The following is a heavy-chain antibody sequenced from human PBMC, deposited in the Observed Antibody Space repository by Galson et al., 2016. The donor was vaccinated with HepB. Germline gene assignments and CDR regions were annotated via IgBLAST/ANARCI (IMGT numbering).Heavy chain of an antibody. D-gene: IGHD3-22*01. CDR2: ISYDGITK. CDR1: GITFNIYV. J-gene: IGHJ4*02. Sequence: SLRLSCAASGITFNIYVMYWVRQAPGKGLEWVGAISYDGITKYYADSVKGRFTISRDNSKNTVYLQMNSLGAEDTAVYYCARDHDDYDCSTYYYAFDYWGQGTLVTVSS. V-gene: IGHV3-30-3*01. CDR3: ARDHDDYDCSTYYYAFDY.